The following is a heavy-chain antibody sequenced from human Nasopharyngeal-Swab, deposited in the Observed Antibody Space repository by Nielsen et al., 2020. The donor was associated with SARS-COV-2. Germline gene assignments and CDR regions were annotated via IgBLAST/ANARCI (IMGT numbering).Heavy chain of an antibody. CDR1: GFTFSSFA. V-gene: IGHV3-23*01. J-gene: IGHJ6*01. Sequence: GGSLRLSCAASGFTFSSFAMTWVRQAPGKGLQCVSSISGSGENTYYADSVKGRFTISRDNSKNTLYLQMNGLRGEDTAVYYCARGDSFWGQGTTVTVSS. CDR2: ISGSGENT. D-gene: IGHD2-21*01. CDR3: ARGDSF.